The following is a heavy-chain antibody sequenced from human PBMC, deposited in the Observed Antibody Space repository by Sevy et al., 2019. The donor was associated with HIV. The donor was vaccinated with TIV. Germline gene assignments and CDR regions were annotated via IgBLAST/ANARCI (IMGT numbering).Heavy chain of an antibody. CDR2: ISYDGTDI. V-gene: IGHV3-30*04. Sequence: GGSLRLSCAASRFTFSSYAIHWVRQAPGKGLEWVAFISYDGTDIYYADSVKGRFTISRDNSKNTLFLQMNSLRAEDTAVYYSARDGISSGWYRGYYFDYWGQGTLVTVSS. D-gene: IGHD6-19*01. CDR3: ARDGISSGWYRGYYFDY. J-gene: IGHJ4*02. CDR1: RFTFSSYA.